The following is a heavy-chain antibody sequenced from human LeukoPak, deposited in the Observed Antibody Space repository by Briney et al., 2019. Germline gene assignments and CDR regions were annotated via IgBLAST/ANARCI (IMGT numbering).Heavy chain of an antibody. CDR1: GFTFSDYY. CDR3: ARRSYWNDVLDY. CDR2: ISSSGRTI. V-gene: IGHV3-11*04. Sequence: GGSLRHSCAASGFTFSDYYMNWIRRAPGKGLEWVSYISSSGRTIYYADSVKGRFTISRDNTKNSLYLQMNGLRAEDTAGYYCARRSYWNDVLDYWGQGTLVTVSS. J-gene: IGHJ4*02. D-gene: IGHD1-1*01.